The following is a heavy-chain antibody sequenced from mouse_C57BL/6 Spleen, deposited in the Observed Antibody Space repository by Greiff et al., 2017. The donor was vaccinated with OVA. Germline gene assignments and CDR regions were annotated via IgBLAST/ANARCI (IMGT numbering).Heavy chain of an antibody. Sequence: ESGAELVRPGTSVKVSCKASGYAFTNYLIEWVKQRPGQGLEWIGVINPGSGGTNYNEKFKGKATLTADKSSSTAYMQLSSLTSEDSAVYCCARSYYDYDFDYWGQGTTLTVSS. CDR2: INPGSGGT. D-gene: IGHD2-4*01. V-gene: IGHV1-54*01. CDR1: GYAFTNYL. J-gene: IGHJ2*01. CDR3: ARSYYDYDFDY.